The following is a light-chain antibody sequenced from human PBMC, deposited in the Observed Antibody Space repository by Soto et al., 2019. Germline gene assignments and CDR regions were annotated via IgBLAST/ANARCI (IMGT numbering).Light chain of an antibody. CDR2: VGTGEIVG. V-gene: IGLV9-49*01. Sequence: QLVLTQPPSASASLGASVTLTCTLSSGYSNYKVDWYQQRPGKGPRFVMRVGTGEIVGSKGDGIPDRFSVLGSGLNRYLTIKNIQEEDESDYHCGADHGSGSNVVFGGGTKVTVL. CDR1: SGYSNYK. J-gene: IGLJ2*01. CDR3: GADHGSGSNVV.